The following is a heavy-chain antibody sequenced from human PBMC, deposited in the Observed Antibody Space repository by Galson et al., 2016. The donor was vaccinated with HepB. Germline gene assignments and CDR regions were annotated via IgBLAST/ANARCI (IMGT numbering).Heavy chain of an antibody. Sequence: SLRLSCAASGFTFSAYAMSWVRQAPGKGLEWVSSICGSGGGSYYADSVKGRFTLSRDNFRDTLDLHMNSLRAEDTAVYYCAKMPDAVVEPATFDYWGQGTLVTVSS. CDR1: GFTFSAYA. J-gene: IGHJ4*02. CDR3: AKMPDAVVEPATFDY. CDR2: ICGSGGGS. D-gene: IGHD2-2*01. V-gene: IGHV3-23*01.